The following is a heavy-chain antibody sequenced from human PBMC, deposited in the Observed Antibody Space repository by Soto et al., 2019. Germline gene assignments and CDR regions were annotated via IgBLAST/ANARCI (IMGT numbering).Heavy chain of an antibody. J-gene: IGHJ5*02. V-gene: IGHV3-21*01. CDR1: KSIFTGYG. CDR3: ARVYLGVDP. Sequence: GGSLRLSCAASKSIFTGYGMHWVRQTPGKGLEWVSSISSSSSYIYYADSVKGRFTISRDNAKNSLYLQMNILRAEDTAVYYCARVYLGVDPWGQGTLVTVSS. D-gene: IGHD3-16*01. CDR2: ISSSSSYI.